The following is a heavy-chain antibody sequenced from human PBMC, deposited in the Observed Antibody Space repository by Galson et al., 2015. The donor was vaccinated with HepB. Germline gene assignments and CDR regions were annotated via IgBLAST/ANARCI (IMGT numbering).Heavy chain of an antibody. V-gene: IGHV3-49*04. D-gene: IGHD1-26*01. CDR2: VRIKTRGGTT. CDR3: ISDGPRRGRDYYPFAY. J-gene: IGHJ4*02. CDR1: GFRFGDYA. Sequence: SLRLSCAASGFRFGDYAVIWVRQAPRKGLEWVGFVRIKTRGGTTEYAASVKGRFTISRDDSKSVAYLQMNSLNAEDTAKYYCISDGPRRGRDYYPFAYWGQGTLVTVSS.